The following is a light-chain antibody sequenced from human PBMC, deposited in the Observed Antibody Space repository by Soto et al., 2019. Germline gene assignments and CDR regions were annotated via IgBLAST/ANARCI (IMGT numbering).Light chain of an antibody. V-gene: IGLV4-69*01. CDR3: QTCDSGTPLV. J-gene: IGLJ2*01. CDR1: SGHSTYA. CDR2: VNSDGSH. Sequence: QPVLTQSPSASASLGASVKLTCTLSSGHSTYAIAWHQQQPEKGPRYLMKVNSDGSHTKGDGIPDRFSGASSGAERYLTISSLQSEDEADYYCQTCDSGTPLVFGGGTKRTVL.